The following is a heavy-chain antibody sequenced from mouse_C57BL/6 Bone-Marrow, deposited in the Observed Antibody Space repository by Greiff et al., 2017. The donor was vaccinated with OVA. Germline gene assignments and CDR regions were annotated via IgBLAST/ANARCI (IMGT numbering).Heavy chain of an antibody. V-gene: IGHV1-19*01. Sequence: EVQLQQSGPVLVKPGASVKMSCKASGYTFTDYYMHWVKQSHGKSLEWIGVINPYNGGTSYNQKFTGKATLTVDKSSSTAYMELNSLTSEDSAVYYCAREGVTTLFDYWGQGTTLTVSS. CDR2: INPYNGGT. D-gene: IGHD2-2*01. CDR3: AREGVTTLFDY. J-gene: IGHJ2*01. CDR1: GYTFTDYY.